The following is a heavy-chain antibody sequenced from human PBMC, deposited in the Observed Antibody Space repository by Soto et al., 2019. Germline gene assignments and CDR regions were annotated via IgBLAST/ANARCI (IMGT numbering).Heavy chain of an antibody. CDR1: GGSITSYH. J-gene: IGHJ4*02. V-gene: IGHV4-59*01. CDR2: VYHTGRT. CDR3: ARDFAYFDS. Sequence: PSETLSLTCFVSGGSITSYHWSWIRQPPGKGLEWIGYVYHTGRTSYNPSLKSRVSISMDTSKNQFSLNLDSVTAADTAVYFCARDFAYFDSWGQGTLVTVSS. D-gene: IGHD3-3*01.